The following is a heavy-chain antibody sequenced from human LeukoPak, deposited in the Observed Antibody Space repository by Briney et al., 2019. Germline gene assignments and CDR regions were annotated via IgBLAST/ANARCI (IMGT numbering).Heavy chain of an antibody. J-gene: IGHJ4*02. CDR1: RFTFISYW. CDR3: ARDRTGNNDFWSGYTTFFDY. Sequence: GGSLRLSCAASRFTFISYWMSWVRQAPGKGLEWVAKINKDGSEKYYVDSVKGRFTISRDNAKNSLYLQMNSLRAEDTAVYYCARDRTGNNDFWSGYTTFFDYWGQGTLVTVSS. D-gene: IGHD3-3*01. V-gene: IGHV3-7*01. CDR2: INKDGSEK.